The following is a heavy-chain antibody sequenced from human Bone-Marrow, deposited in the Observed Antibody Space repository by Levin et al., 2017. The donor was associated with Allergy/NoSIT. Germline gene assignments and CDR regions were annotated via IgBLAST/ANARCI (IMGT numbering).Heavy chain of an antibody. CDR1: GYSFTSYW. D-gene: IGHD3-10*01. J-gene: IGHJ4*02. Sequence: RGESLKISCKGSGYSFTSYWIGWVRQMPGKGLEWMGIIYPGDSDTRYSPSFQGQVTISADKSISTAYLQWSSLKASDTAMYYCASAYGSGSYYEYYFDYWGQGTLVTVSS. CDR2: IYPGDSDT. V-gene: IGHV5-51*01. CDR3: ASAYGSGSYYEYYFDY.